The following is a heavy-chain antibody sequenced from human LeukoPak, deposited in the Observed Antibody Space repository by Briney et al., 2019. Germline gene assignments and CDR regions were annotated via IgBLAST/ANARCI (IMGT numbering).Heavy chain of an antibody. CDR3: TTDWVVVVPASISWTEDYYYMDV. CDR2: IKSKTDGGTT. D-gene: IGHD2-2*01. Sequence: GGSLRLSXAASGFTFSNAWMSWVRQAPGKGVEWVGRIKSKTDGGTTDYAAPVKGRFTISRDDSKNTLYLQMNSLKTEDTAVYYCTTDWVVVVPASISWTEDYYYMDVWGKGTTVTVSS. J-gene: IGHJ6*03. V-gene: IGHV3-15*01. CDR1: GFTFSNAW.